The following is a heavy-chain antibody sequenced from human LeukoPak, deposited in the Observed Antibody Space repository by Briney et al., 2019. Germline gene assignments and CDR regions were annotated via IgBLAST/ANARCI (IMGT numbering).Heavy chain of an antibody. J-gene: IGHJ4*02. D-gene: IGHD6-13*01. Sequence: PGGSLRLSCITSGLTFSTHAIHWVRQAPGKGLEWVALISYGGRNKYYADSVKGRFTISRDNSKNTLYLQMNSLRAEDTAVYYCARDRIAAAGTGDYWGQGTLVTVSS. V-gene: IGHV3-30*04. CDR1: GLTFSTHA. CDR3: ARDRIAAAGTGDY. CDR2: ISYGGRNK.